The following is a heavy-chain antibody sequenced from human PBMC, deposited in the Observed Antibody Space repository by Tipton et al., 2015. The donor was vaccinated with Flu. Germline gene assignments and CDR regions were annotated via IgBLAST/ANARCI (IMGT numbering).Heavy chain of an antibody. D-gene: IGHD5-18*01. CDR2: IHYSEST. V-gene: IGHV4-31*03. CDR3: ARDEDTSMGTH. J-gene: IGHJ4*02. CDR1: GASISSGGYY. Sequence: TLSLTCSVSGASISSGGYYWSWIRQHPGKGLEWIGYIHYSESTYYNPPLRSRVTISVDTSKSQFSLNLSSLTAADTAVYYCARDEDTSMGTHWGQGTLVTVSS.